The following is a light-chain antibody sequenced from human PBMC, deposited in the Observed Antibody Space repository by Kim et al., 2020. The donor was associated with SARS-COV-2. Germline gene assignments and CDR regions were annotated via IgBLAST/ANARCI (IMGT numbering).Light chain of an antibody. CDR1: QRVSSNY. J-gene: IGKJ1*01. V-gene: IGKV3-20*01. Sequence: EIVLMQSPGTLSLSPGARATLSCRASQRVSSNYVAWYQQKPGQAPRILIYSASSRAYGIPDRFSDSGSGADFTLTISRLEPEDFAVYYCQQYGDPPGTFGQGTKVDIK. CDR3: QQYGDPPGT. CDR2: SAS.